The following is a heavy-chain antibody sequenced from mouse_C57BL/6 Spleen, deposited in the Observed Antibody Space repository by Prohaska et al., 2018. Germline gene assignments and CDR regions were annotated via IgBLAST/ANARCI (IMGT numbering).Heavy chain of an antibody. D-gene: IGHD2-4*01. CDR3: ARAGPFDDYDGYYFDY. Sequence: HGKSLEWIGYINPNNGVTSYNQKFKGKATLTVNKSSSTAYMELRSLTSEDSAGYYCARAGPFDDYDGYYFDYCGQGTTLTVSS. CDR2: INPNNGVT. V-gene: IGHV1-22*01. J-gene: IGHJ2*01.